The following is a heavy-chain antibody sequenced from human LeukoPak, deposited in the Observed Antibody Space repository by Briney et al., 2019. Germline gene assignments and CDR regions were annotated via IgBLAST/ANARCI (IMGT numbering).Heavy chain of an antibody. J-gene: IGHJ4*02. V-gene: IGHV3-23*01. Sequence: GGSQRLSCAASGFTFSSYAMSWVRQAPGKGLEWVSAISGSGGSTYYADSVKGRFTISRDNSKNTLYLQMNSLRAEDTAVYYCAKDLQLYMSSSFQPGYWGQGTLVTVSS. CDR1: GFTFSSYA. CDR3: AKDLQLYMSSSFQPGY. CDR2: ISGSGGST. D-gene: IGHD6-6*01.